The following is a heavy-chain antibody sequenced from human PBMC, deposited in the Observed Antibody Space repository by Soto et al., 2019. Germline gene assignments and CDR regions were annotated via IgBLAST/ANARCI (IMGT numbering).Heavy chain of an antibody. J-gene: IGHJ4*02. Sequence: PSETLSLTCSVSGVSLTSYYWSWIRQTPGKTLEWIGCIFYNGTTNYNPSLKSRVTISLDMSKNQFSLKLNSVTAEDTALYCCARGKGTHRYWGQGTLVTVSS. D-gene: IGHD3-10*01. V-gene: IGHV4-59*01. CDR3: ARGKGTHRY. CDR2: IFYNGTT. CDR1: GVSLTSYY.